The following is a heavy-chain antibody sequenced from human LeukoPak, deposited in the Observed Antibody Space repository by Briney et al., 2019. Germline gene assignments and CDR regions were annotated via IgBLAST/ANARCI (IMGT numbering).Heavy chain of an antibody. D-gene: IGHD3-10*01. CDR2: ISSSSSYI. CDR1: GFTFSSYS. CDR3: ARVGKWFGELLSRKMHIDY. J-gene: IGHJ4*02. V-gene: IGHV3-21*01. Sequence: PGGSLRLSCAASGFTFSSYSMNWVRQAPGKGLEWVSSISSSSSYIYYADSVKGRFTISRDNAKNSLYLQMNSLRAEDTAVYYCARVGKWFGELLSRKMHIDYWGQGTLVTVSS.